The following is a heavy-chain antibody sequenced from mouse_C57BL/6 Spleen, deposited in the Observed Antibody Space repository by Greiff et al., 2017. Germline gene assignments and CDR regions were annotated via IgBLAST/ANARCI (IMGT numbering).Heavy chain of an antibody. J-gene: IGHJ1*03. CDR3: ARNYYGSSYSWYFDV. D-gene: IGHD1-1*01. V-gene: IGHV5-9*01. Sequence: DVQLVESGGGLVKPGGSLKLSCAASGFTFSSYTMSWVRQTPEKRLEWVATISGGGGNTYYPDSVKGRFTISRDNAKNTLYLQMSSLRSEDTALYYCARNYYGSSYSWYFDVWGTGTTVTVSS. CDR2: ISGGGGNT. CDR1: GFTFSSYT.